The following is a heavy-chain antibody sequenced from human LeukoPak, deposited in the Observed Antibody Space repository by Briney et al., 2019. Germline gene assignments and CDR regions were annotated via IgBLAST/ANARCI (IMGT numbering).Heavy chain of an antibody. CDR3: ARDRGIVVVVAANNWFDP. Sequence: SVKVSCKASGGTFSSYAISWVRQAPGQGLEWMGRIIPIFGTANYAQKFQGRVTITTDESTGIAYMELSSLRSEDTAVYYCARDRGIVVVVAANNWFDPWGQGTLVTVSS. CDR1: GGTFSSYA. J-gene: IGHJ5*02. D-gene: IGHD2-15*01. CDR2: IIPIFGTA. V-gene: IGHV1-69*05.